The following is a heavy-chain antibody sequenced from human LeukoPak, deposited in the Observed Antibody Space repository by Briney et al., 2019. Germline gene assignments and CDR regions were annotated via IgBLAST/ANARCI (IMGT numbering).Heavy chain of an antibody. CDR1: GFTFSGSA. CDR3: TRAVYCSSTSCYTGYYYYYMDV. J-gene: IGHJ6*03. CDR2: IRSKANSYAT. D-gene: IGHD2-2*02. V-gene: IGHV3-73*01. Sequence: GGSLRLSCAASGFTFSGSAMHWVRQASGKGLEWVGRIRSKANSYATAYAASVKGRFTISRDDSKNTAYLQMNSLKTEDTAVYYCTRAVYCSSTSCYTGYYYYYMDVWGKGTTVTVSS.